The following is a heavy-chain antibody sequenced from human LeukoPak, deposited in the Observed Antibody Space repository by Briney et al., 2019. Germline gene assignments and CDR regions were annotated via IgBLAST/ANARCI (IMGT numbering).Heavy chain of an antibody. J-gene: IGHJ3*02. CDR3: ARLPAYYDSSGYYYVGAFDI. V-gene: IGHV4-39*01. Sequence: SETLSLTCTVSGGSISSSSYYWGWIRQPPGKGLEWFGSIYYSGSTYYNPSLKSRVTISVDTSKNQFSLKLSSVTAADTAVYYCARLPAYYDSSGYYYVGAFDIWGQGTMVTVSS. CDR2: IYYSGST. D-gene: IGHD3-22*01. CDR1: GGSISSSSYY.